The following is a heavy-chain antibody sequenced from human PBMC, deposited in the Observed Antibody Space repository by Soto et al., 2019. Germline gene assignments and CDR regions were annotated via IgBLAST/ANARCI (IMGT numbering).Heavy chain of an antibody. CDR3: ATNARGPGAFDI. CDR1: GYTLISYA. D-gene: IGHD3-10*01. V-gene: IGHV1-3*01. Sequence: ASVKVSCKASGYTLISYAMHWVRQAPGQRLEWMGWINAGSGNTYYSQTFQGRVTITRDTSASTAYMEMSSLRSEDTAVYYCATNARGPGAFDIWGQGTMVTGSS. CDR2: INAGSGNT. J-gene: IGHJ3*02.